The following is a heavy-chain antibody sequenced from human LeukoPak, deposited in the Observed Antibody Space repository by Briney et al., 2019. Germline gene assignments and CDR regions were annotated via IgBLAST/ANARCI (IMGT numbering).Heavy chain of an antibody. CDR1: GGTFSSYA. Sequence: VASVKVSCKASGGTFSSYAISWVRQAPGQGLEWMGRIIPILGIANYAQKFQGRVTITADKSTSTAYMELSSLRSEDTAVYYCARKSSGGSIPGIYYYGMDVWGQGTTVTVSS. CDR2: IIPILGIA. V-gene: IGHV1-69*04. CDR3: ARKSSGGSIPGIYYYGMDV. J-gene: IGHJ6*02. D-gene: IGHD2-15*01.